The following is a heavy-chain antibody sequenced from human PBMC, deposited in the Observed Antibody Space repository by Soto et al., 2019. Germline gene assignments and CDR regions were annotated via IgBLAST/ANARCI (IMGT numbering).Heavy chain of an antibody. D-gene: IGHD4-17*01. CDR2: ISYDGSNK. Sequence: QVQLMESGGGVVQPGRSLRLSCAASGFTFSSYAMHWVRQAPGKGLEWVAVISYDGSNKYYADSVKGRFTISRDNSKNTLYLQMNSLRAEDTAVYYCARAPRSSVTTDYWGQGTLVTVSS. CDR1: GFTFSSYA. CDR3: ARAPRSSVTTDY. V-gene: IGHV3-30-3*01. J-gene: IGHJ4*02.